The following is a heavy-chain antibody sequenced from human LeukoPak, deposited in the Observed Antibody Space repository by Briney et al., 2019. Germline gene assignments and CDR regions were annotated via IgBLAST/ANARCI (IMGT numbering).Heavy chain of an antibody. CDR2: IWYDGSNK. V-gene: IGHV3-30*02. Sequence: PGGSLRLSCAASGFTFSGYGMHWVRQAPGKGLEWVAVIWYDGSNKYYAESVQGRFTISRDKSKNTPYLQMSSLMSEDTAVYYCPTGYSSGWFWGAFDYWGQGTLVTVSS. J-gene: IGHJ4*02. CDR3: PTGYSSGWFWGAFDY. D-gene: IGHD6-19*01. CDR1: GFTFSGYG.